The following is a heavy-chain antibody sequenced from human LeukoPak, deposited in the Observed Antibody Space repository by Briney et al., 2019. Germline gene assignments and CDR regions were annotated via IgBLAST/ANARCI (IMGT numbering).Heavy chain of an antibody. CDR1: GGSISSYY. J-gene: IGHJ3*02. CDR3: ARVTYSSSSMSLDAFDI. CDR2: IYTSGST. D-gene: IGHD6-6*01. V-gene: IGHV4-4*07. Sequence: SETLSLTCTVSGGSISSYYWSWIRQPAGKGLEWIGRIYTSGSTNYNPSLNSRVTMSVDTSKNQFSLKLSSVTAADTAVYYCARVTYSSSSMSLDAFDIWGQGTMVTVSS.